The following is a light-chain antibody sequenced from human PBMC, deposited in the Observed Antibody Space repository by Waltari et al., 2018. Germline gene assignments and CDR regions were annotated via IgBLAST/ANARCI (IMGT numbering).Light chain of an antibody. Sequence: DIQMTQTPSSLSAFVGDRVTITCRASQSIGRLLNWYQQKPGRAPKLLIFAAFSLQSGVPSRFSGSDGGYVRDFILTINSLQPEDFATYDCQQSYSIPRTFGQGTRVEPK. CDR2: AAF. CDR1: QSIGRL. J-gene: IGKJ1*01. CDR3: QQSYSIPRT. V-gene: IGKV1-39*01.